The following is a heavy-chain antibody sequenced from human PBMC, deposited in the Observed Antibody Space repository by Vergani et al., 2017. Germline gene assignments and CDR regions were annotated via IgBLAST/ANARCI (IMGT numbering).Heavy chain of an antibody. CDR2: IIPSFGTA. D-gene: IGHD2-2*01. Sequence: QVQLVQSGAEVKKPGSSVKVAGKDYGGTCSSEAISGVRQDPGKGREGRGGIIPSFGTATYAQKFQGRVTITADESTSTAYMELSSLRSEDTAVYSCARHIVVVPAAIVENLRFDPWGQGTLVTVSS. CDR3: ARHIVVVPAAIVENLRFDP. J-gene: IGHJ5*02. V-gene: IGHV1-69*01. CDR1: GGTCSSEA.